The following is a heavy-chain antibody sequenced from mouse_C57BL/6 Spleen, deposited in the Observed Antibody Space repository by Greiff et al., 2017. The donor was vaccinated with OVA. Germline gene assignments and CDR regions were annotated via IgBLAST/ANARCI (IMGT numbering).Heavy chain of an antibody. V-gene: IGHV1-42*01. J-gene: IGHJ4*01. CDR2: INPSTGGT. D-gene: IGHD6-1*01. CDR1: GYSFTGYY. CDR3: ASGGGSLYAMDY. Sequence: EVQLQQSGPELVKPGASVKISCKASGYSFTGYYMNWVKQSPEKSLEWIGEINPSTGGTTYNQKFKAKATLTVDKSSSTAYMQLKSLTSEDSAVYYGASGGGSLYAMDYWGQGTSVTVSS.